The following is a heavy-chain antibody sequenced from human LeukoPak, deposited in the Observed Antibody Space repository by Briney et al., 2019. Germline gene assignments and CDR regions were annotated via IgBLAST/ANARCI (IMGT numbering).Heavy chain of an antibody. D-gene: IGHD3-16*01. Sequence: GGSLRLSCAASGFTFSGYGMSWVRQAPGKGLEWVAHIRHFPGDPWYANSVKGRFIISRDNSKGTVYLQMNSQRPEDSALYYCAKDNYGGIYASWGQGTMVTVSA. CDR1: GFTFSGYG. J-gene: IGHJ5*02. CDR3: AKDNYGGIYAS. CDR2: IRHFPGDP. V-gene: IGHV3-23*01.